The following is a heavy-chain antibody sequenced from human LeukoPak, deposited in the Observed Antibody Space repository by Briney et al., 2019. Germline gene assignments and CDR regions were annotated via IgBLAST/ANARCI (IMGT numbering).Heavy chain of an antibody. CDR3: ARDMVRGGGFDY. J-gene: IGHJ4*02. CDR1: GFTFSSCS. CDR2: ISSSSSYI. D-gene: IGHD3-10*01. V-gene: IGHV3-21*01. Sequence: GGSLRLSCAASGFTFSSCSMNWVRQAPGKGLEWVSSISSSSSYIYYADSVKGRFTISRDNAKNSLYLQMNSLRAEDTAVYYCARDMVRGGGFDYWGQGTLVTVSS.